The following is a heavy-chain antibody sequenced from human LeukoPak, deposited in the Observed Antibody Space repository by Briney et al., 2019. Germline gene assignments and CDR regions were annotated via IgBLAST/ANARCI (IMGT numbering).Heavy chain of an antibody. Sequence: GGSLRLSCVASGFTFTRNCMHWVRQAPGKGLEWVAAIPHDGSNALYADSVKGRFTISRDDSKNTQYLQMNSLRIEDSAMYYCATGSDYYYASWGQGTLVTVSS. V-gene: IGHV3-30*03. J-gene: IGHJ5*02. CDR2: IPHDGSNA. CDR1: GFTFTRNC. CDR3: ATGSDYYYAS. D-gene: IGHD3-3*01.